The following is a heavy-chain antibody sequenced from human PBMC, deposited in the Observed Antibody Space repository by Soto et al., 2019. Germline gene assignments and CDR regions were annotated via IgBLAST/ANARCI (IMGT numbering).Heavy chain of an antibody. Sequence: PSETQSLTCTVSGGYIGSGGYYWSWIRQHPGKGLEWIGYIYYSGSTYYNPSLKSRVTISVDTSKNQFSLKLSSVTAADTAVYYCARGGPYYYYYGMDVWGQGTTVTVSS. CDR2: IYYSGST. CDR3: ARGGPYYYYYGMDV. CDR1: GGYIGSGGYY. J-gene: IGHJ6*02. D-gene: IGHD3-10*01. V-gene: IGHV4-31*03.